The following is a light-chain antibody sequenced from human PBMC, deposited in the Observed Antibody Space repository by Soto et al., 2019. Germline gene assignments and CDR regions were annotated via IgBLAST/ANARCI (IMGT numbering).Light chain of an antibody. Sequence: QAVVTQEPSLTVSPGGTVTLTCASSTGEVTSGYYPSWFQQKPGQAPRPLIYSTSNKHSWTPARFSGSLLGGKAALTLSGVQPEDEAEYYCLLYEGGARVFGGGTKLTVL. CDR3: LLYEGGARV. CDR1: TGEVTSGYY. V-gene: IGLV7-43*01. CDR2: STS. J-gene: IGLJ2*01.